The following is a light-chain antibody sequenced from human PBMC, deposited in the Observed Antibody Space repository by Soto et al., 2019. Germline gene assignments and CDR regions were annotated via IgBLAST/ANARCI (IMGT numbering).Light chain of an antibody. CDR3: QQYNNWPPIT. CDR2: GTS. V-gene: IGKV3-20*01. Sequence: DIVLTQSPVTLSLSPGERATLSCRASQSVSSSYLAWYQQKPGQAPRLLIYGTSSRATGIPDRFSGSGSGTEFTLTISSLQSEDFAVYYCQQYNNWPPITFGQGTRLEIK. CDR1: QSVSSSY. J-gene: IGKJ5*01.